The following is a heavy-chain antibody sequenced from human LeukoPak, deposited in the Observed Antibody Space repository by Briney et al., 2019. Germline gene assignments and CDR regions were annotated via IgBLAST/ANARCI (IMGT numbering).Heavy chain of an antibody. V-gene: IGHV4-59*01. J-gene: IGHJ4*02. CDR3: ARGNADLLD. D-gene: IGHD1-26*01. Sequence: SETLSLTCTVSGASISSYYWSWIRQPPGKGLEWIGYINYIGYTNYNPSLKSRVTMSVDTSNHQFPLRLSSVTAADTAVYYCARGNADLLDWGQGTLVTVSS. CDR1: GASISSYY. CDR2: INYIGYT.